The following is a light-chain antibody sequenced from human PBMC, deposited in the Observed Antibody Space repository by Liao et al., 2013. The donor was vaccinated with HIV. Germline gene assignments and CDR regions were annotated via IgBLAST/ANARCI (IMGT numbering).Light chain of an antibody. J-gene: IGLJ3*02. CDR3: QAWDSSTAAV. CDR1: KLGDKY. Sequence: SYELTQPPSVSVSPGQTASITCSGDKLGDKYACWYQQKPGQAPLLVMYYDSDRPSGIPERFSGSNSGNTATLTISGTQGMDEADYYCQAWDSSTAAVFGGGTKLTVL. V-gene: IGLV3-1*01. CDR2: YDS.